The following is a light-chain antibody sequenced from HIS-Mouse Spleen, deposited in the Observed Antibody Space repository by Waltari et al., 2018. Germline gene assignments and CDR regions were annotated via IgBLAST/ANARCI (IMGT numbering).Light chain of an antibody. V-gene: IGLV2-23*01. CDR2: EGS. J-gene: IGLJ2*01. CDR3: CSYAGSSTVV. Sequence: QSALTQPASVSGSPGQSITISCTATSSDVGCYNLVSWYQQHLGKAPKLMIYEGSKRPSGVSNRFSGSKSGNTASLTISGLQAEDEADYYCCSYAGSSTVVFGGGTKLTVL. CDR1: SSDVGCYNL.